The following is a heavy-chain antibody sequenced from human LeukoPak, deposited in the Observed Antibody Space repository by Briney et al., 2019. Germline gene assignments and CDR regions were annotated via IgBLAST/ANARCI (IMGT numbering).Heavy chain of an antibody. D-gene: IGHD3-22*01. CDR1: GFTFSSYA. Sequence: GSLRLSCAASGFTFSSYAMHWVRQAPGKGLEWVTFIRYDGSNKYYADSVKGRFTISRDNSKNTLYLQMNSLRPDDTAVYYCAKDSSDYYFDYWGQGTLVTVSS. J-gene: IGHJ4*02. CDR2: IRYDGSNK. CDR3: AKDSSDYYFDY. V-gene: IGHV3-30*02.